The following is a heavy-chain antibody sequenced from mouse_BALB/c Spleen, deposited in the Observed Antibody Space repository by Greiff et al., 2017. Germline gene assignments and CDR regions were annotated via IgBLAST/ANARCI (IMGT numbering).Heavy chain of an antibody. V-gene: IGHV2-2*02. D-gene: IGHD2-4*01. CDR1: GFSLTSYG. CDR2: IWSGGST. Sequence: VQLQQSGPGLVQPSQSLSITCTVSGFSLTSYGVHWVRQSPGKGLEWLGVIWSGGSTDYNAAFISRLSISKDNSKSQVFFKMNSLQANDTAIYYCASYDYDGVAYWGQGTLVTVSA. CDR3: ASYDYDGVAY. J-gene: IGHJ3*01.